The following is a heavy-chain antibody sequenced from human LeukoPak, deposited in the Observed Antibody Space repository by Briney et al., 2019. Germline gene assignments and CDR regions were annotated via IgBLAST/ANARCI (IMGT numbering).Heavy chain of an antibody. CDR1: GFTFSSYD. V-gene: IGHV3-13*01. CDR3: ARGGIRGVTWNWVDP. CDR2: VDGAGDT. D-gene: IGHD3-10*01. Sequence: GGSLRLSCAASGFTFSSYDMHWVRQATGRGLEWVSGVDGAGDTYNADSVKGRFTISRENGKNSLYLQMNSLRAGDTAVYYCARGGIRGVTWNWVDPWGQGTLVTVSS. J-gene: IGHJ5*02.